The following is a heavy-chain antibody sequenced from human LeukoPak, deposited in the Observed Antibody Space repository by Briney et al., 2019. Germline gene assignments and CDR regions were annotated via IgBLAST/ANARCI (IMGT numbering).Heavy chain of an antibody. V-gene: IGHV3-53*01. CDR2: MHSGGST. D-gene: IGHD2/OR15-2a*01. Sequence: GGSLRLSCAASGFTVSSNYMSWVRQAPGKGLEWVSVMHSGGSTYYADPVKGRFAISRDNSKNTLYLQMNSLRAEDTAVYYCARDVFLDYWGQGTLVTVSS. CDR1: GFTVSSNY. J-gene: IGHJ4*02. CDR3: ARDVFLDY.